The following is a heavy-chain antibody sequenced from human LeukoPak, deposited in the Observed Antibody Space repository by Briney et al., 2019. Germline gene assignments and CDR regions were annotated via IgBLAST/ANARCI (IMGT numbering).Heavy chain of an antibody. CDR2: IYYSGST. CDR3: ARDPSVYIPSSGYYPHDAFDI. V-gene: IGHV4-59*01. D-gene: IGHD3-22*01. Sequence: SETLSLTCTVSGGSISSYYWSWIRQPPGKGLEWIGYIYYSGSTNYNPSLKSRVTISVDTSKNQFSLKLSSVTAADTAVYYCARDPSVYIPSSGYYPHDAFDIWGQGTMVTVSS. CDR1: GGSISSYY. J-gene: IGHJ3*02.